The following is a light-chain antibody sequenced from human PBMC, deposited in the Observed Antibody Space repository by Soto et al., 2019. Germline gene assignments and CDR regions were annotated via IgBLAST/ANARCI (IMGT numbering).Light chain of an antibody. J-gene: IGLJ1*01. CDR1: SRDVGGYNY. CDR3: SSYTSSSTYV. Sequence: QCALHQPASLSAPAGQSIAISCPGTSRDVGGYNYVYCYQHHPGKAPKLMVYDVSNRPSGVSNRFSGSKSGNTASLTISGLQAEDEADYYCSSYTSSSTYVFGTGTKVTV. V-gene: IGLV2-14*03. CDR2: DVS.